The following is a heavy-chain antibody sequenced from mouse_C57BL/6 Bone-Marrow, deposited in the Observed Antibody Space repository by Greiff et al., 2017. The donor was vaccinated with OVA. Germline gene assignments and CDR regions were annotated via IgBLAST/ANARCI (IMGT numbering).Heavy chain of an antibody. J-gene: IGHJ3*01. D-gene: IGHD3-1*01. CDR3: ARRDLLG. Sequence: VQLQQSGPELVKPGASVKISCKASGYSFTGYYMNWVKQSPEKSLEWIGEINPSTGGTTYNQKFKAKATLTVDKSSSTAYMQLKSLTSEDSAVYYCARRDLLGWGQGTLVTVSA. CDR1: GYSFTGYY. V-gene: IGHV1-42*01. CDR2: INPSTGGT.